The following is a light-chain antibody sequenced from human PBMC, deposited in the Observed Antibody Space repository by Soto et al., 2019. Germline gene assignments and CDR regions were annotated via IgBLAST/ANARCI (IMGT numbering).Light chain of an antibody. CDR2: GAS. CDR1: QSVSGK. Sequence: EVLMTQAGATPSVSPGERATLCGRASQSVSGKLAWYQQKPGQAPRLLIYGASSRATGIPDRFSGSGSGTDFTLTIGRLEPEDFAVYYCQQYGTLPITFGQGTRLEIK. V-gene: IGKV3-20*01. CDR3: QQYGTLPIT. J-gene: IGKJ5*01.